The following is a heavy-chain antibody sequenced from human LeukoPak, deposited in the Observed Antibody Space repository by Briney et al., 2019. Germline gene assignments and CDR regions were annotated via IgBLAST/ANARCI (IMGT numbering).Heavy chain of an antibody. Sequence: KSSETLSLTCAVYGGSFSGYYWSWIRQPPGKGLEWIGEINHSGSTNYNPSLKSRVTISVDTSKNQFSLRLSSVTAADTAVYYCARGGGLIAVAGIYMDVWGKGTTVTVSS. D-gene: IGHD6-19*01. CDR3: ARGGGLIAVAGIYMDV. V-gene: IGHV4-34*01. CDR2: INHSGST. CDR1: GGSFSGYY. J-gene: IGHJ6*03.